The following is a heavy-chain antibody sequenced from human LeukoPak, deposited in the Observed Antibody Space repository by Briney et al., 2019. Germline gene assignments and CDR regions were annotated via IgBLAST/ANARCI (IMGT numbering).Heavy chain of an antibody. J-gene: IGHJ3*02. CDR3: AREPLGRFLDYDAFDI. CDR2: IYYSGST. D-gene: IGHD3/OR15-3a*01. Sequence: PSETLSLTCTVSGGSISSSSYYWGWIRQPPGKGLEWIGSIYYSGSTYYNPSLKSRVTISVDTSKNQFSLKLSSVTAADTAVYYCAREPLGRFLDYDAFDIWGQGTMVTVSS. V-gene: IGHV4-39*02. CDR1: GGSISSSSYY.